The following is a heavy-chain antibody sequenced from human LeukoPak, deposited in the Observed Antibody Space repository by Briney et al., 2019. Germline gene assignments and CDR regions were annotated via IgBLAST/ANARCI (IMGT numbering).Heavy chain of an antibody. J-gene: IGHJ6*02. D-gene: IGHD6-13*01. Sequence: ASVKVSCKASGYTFTVYYMHWVRQAPGQGLEWMGWINPNSGGTNYAQKFQGRVTMTRDTSISTAYMEVSRLRSDDTAVYYCARVRIGQQLDKYYYYAMDVWGQGTTVTVSS. V-gene: IGHV1-2*02. CDR3: ARVRIGQQLDKYYYYAMDV. CDR2: INPNSGGT. CDR1: GYTFTVYY.